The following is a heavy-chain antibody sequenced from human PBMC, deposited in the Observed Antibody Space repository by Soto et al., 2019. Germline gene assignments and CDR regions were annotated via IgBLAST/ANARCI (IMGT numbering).Heavy chain of an antibody. CDR1: GFTFSNYA. V-gene: IGHV3-23*01. D-gene: IGHD6-13*01. CDR3: AKDQGGSWYEIDC. Sequence: EVQLLESGGGLVQPGGSLRLSCAASGFTFSNYAVTWVRQAPGKGLEWVSTISGSGGSTYYADSVKGRFTISRDNSKKTLYLQMSSLRAEATAVYYCAKDQGGSWYEIDCWGQGTLVTVSS. CDR2: ISGSGGST. J-gene: IGHJ4*02.